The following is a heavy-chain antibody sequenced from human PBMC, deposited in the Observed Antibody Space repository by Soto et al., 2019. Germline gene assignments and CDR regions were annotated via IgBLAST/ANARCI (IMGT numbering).Heavy chain of an antibody. CDR3: AQSPWSDCSGGSCHGWFDP. V-gene: IGHV4-4*02. CDR1: GGSISSSNW. Sequence: QVQLQESGPGLVKPSGTLSLTCAVSGGSISSSNWWSWVRQPPGKGLEWIGEIYHSGSTNYNPSLKSRVTISVDKSKNQFSLKLSSVTAADTAVYYCAQSPWSDCSGGSCHGWFDPWGQGTLVTVSS. CDR2: IYHSGST. J-gene: IGHJ5*02. D-gene: IGHD2-15*01.